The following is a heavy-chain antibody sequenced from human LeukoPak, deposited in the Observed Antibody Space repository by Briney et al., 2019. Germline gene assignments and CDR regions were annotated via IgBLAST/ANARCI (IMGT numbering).Heavy chain of an antibody. CDR1: GFTFSSNY. CDR3: ARGPGGYDN. V-gene: IGHV3-66*01. CDR2: IFGGGST. Sequence: GGSLRLSCAASGFTFSSNYMTWVRQAPGKGLEWVSVIFGGGSTYYAGSVKGRFTISRDNSKNTLFLQMNSLRVEDTAVYYCARGPGGYDNWGQGTLVTVSS. J-gene: IGHJ4*02. D-gene: IGHD3-16*01.